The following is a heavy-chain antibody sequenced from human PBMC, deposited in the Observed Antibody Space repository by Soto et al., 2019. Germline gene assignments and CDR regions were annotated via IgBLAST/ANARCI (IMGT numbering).Heavy chain of an antibody. CDR1: GYTFTSYD. J-gene: IGHJ5*02. V-gene: IGHV1-8*01. CDR2: MNPNSGNT. CDR3: ARPKTVPGIAAAGGNWFDP. D-gene: IGHD6-13*01. Sequence: GASVKVSCKVSGYTFTSYDINWVRQATGQGLEWMGWMNPNSGNTGYAQKFQGRVTMTRNTSISTAYMELSGLRSEDTAVYYCARPKTVPGIAAAGGNWFDPWGQGTLVTVSS.